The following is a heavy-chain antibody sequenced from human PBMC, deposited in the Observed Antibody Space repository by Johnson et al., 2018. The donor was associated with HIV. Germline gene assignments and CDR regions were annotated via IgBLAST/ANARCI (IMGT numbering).Heavy chain of an antibody. D-gene: IGHD1-26*01. CDR1: GFTFSSYG. V-gene: IGHV3-30*18. Sequence: QVQLVESGGGVVQPGRSLRLSCAASGFTFSSYGMHWVRQAPGQGLEWVSVISSDGSNKYYADSVKGRFTISRDNSKNTLYLKMNSLRAEDTAVYYCAKEGGELLLDALDIWGQGTMVAVSS. CDR2: ISSDGSNK. J-gene: IGHJ3*02. CDR3: AKEGGELLLDALDI.